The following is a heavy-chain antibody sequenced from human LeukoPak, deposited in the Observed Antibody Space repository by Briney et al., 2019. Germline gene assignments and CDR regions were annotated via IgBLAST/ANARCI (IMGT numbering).Heavy chain of an antibody. V-gene: IGHV1-2*02. Sequence: ASVKVSCKASGYTSTGYYMRWVRQAPGQGLEWMGWINPNSGGTNYAQKFQGRVTVTRDTSISTAYMELSRLRSDDTAVYYCARAGCSSTSCYWDDNWFDPWGQGTLVTVSS. CDR2: INPNSGGT. J-gene: IGHJ5*02. CDR3: ARAGCSSTSCYWDDNWFDP. CDR1: GYTSTGYY. D-gene: IGHD2-2*01.